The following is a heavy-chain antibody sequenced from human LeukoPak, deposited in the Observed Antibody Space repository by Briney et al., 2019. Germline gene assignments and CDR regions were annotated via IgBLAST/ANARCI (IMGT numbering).Heavy chain of an antibody. CDR2: IYNSGST. CDR3: ASLTRNYDILTGYGPYYFDY. Sequence: SQTLSLTCTVSGGSISSGDYYWSWIRQPPGKGLEWIGYIYNSGSTYHNSSLKSRVSISVDTSKNQFSLKVSSVTAADTAVYYCASLTRNYDILTGYGPYYFDYWGQGTLVTVSS. CDR1: GGSISSGDYY. V-gene: IGHV4-30-4*08. D-gene: IGHD3-9*01. J-gene: IGHJ4*02.